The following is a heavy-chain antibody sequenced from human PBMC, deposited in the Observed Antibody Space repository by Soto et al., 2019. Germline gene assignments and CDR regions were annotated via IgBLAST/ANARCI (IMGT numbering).Heavy chain of an antibody. CDR2: IYYSGST. J-gene: IGHJ4*02. CDR3: ARQDTSGYAFDY. CDR1: GGSISSYC. Sequence: ASETMSLTCTVSGGSISSYCWSWIRQPPGKGLEWIGYIYYSGSTNYNPSLKSRVTISVDTSKNQFSLKLSSVTAADTAVYYCARQDTSGYAFDYWGQGTLVTVSS. D-gene: IGHD3-22*01. V-gene: IGHV4-59*08.